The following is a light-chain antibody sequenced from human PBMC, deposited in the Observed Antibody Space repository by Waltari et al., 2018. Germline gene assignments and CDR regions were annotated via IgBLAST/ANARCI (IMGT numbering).Light chain of an antibody. Sequence: EIVLTQSPGTVSLSPGERATLSCRASQNINTDLVWYQQKPGQPPRLLIYDASNRASGIPPRFSGSGSGTDFTLIISSPEPEDFAVYFCQQCFYWPRTFGQGTKIEMK. V-gene: IGKV3-11*01. CDR2: DAS. CDR3: QQCFYWPRT. J-gene: IGKJ1*01. CDR1: QNINTD.